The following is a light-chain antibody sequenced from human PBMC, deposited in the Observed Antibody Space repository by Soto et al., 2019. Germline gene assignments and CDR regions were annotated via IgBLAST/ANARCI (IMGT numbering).Light chain of an antibody. Sequence: EIVLTQSPGTLSLSPGERATLSCRASQSVTSNYLAWYQQKPGQAPRLLIYDASNRATGIPARFSGSGSGTDFTLTISSLEPEDFAVYYCQQRSNWRVTFGQGTRLEI. CDR1: QSVTSNY. V-gene: IGKV3-11*01. J-gene: IGKJ5*01. CDR3: QQRSNWRVT. CDR2: DAS.